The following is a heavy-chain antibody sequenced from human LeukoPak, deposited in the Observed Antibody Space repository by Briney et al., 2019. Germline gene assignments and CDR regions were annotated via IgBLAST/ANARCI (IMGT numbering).Heavy chain of an antibody. D-gene: IGHD3-22*01. J-gene: IGHJ4*02. CDR2: ISYDGSNK. V-gene: IGHV3-30-3*01. Sequence: PGGSLRLSCAASGFTFSSYAMHWVRQAPGKGLEWVAVISYDGSNKYYADSVKGRFTISRDNSKNTLYLQMNSLRAEDTAVYYCARAAGTMIVVVMPPSWFDYWGQGTLVTVSS. CDR3: ARAAGTMIVVVMPPSWFDY. CDR1: GFTFSSYA.